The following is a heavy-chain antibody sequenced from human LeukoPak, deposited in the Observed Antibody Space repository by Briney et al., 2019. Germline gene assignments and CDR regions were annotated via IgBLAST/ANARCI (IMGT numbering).Heavy chain of an antibody. CDR1: GFTVSSNY. V-gene: IGHV3-53*01. CDR2: IYSGGST. D-gene: IGHD6-19*01. Sequence: GGSLRLSCAASGFTVSSNYMSWVRQAPGKGLEWVSVIYSGGSTYYADSVKGRFTISRDNSKNMLYLQMNSLRAEDTAVYYCARDRPVAGYFDYWGQGTLVIVSS. J-gene: IGHJ4*02. CDR3: ARDRPVAGYFDY.